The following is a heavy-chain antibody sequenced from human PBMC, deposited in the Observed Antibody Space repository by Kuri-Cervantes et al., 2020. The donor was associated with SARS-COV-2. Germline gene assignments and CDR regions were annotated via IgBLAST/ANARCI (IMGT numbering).Heavy chain of an antibody. CDR1: GGSFSGYY. Sequence: SETLSLTCAVYGGSFSGYYWSWVRQPPGKGLEWIGEIYHSGSTNYNPSLKSRVTISVDKSKNQLSLKLSSVTAADTAVYYCARTYSSSSLFYDYWGQGTLVTVSS. CDR3: ARTYSSSSLFYDY. J-gene: IGHJ4*02. CDR2: IYHSGST. V-gene: IGHV4-34*01. D-gene: IGHD6-6*01.